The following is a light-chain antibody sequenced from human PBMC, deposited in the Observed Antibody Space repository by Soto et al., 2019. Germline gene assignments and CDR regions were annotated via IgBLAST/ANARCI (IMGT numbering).Light chain of an antibody. Sequence: QSALTQPPSVSGAPGQRVTISCTGSSSNIGAGYDVHWYQQLPGTAPKLLIYGNSNRPSGVPDRFSGSKSGTSASLAITGLQAEDEADYYCQSYDSSLGEVFGGGTQLTVL. J-gene: IGLJ2*01. CDR1: SSNIGAGYD. CDR2: GNS. V-gene: IGLV1-40*01. CDR3: QSYDSSLGEV.